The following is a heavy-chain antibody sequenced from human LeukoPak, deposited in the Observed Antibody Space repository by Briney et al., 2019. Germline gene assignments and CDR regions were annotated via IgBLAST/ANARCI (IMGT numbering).Heavy chain of an antibody. V-gene: IGHV1-69*13. D-gene: IGHD3-22*01. Sequence: ASVKVSCKASGGTFSSYAISWVRQAPGQGLEWMGGIIPIFGTANYAQKFQGRVTITADESTSTAYMELSSLRSEDTAVYYCARDGIDYYDSSGYYYYYYYMDVWGKGTTVTVSS. CDR3: ARDGIDYYDSSGYYYYYYYMDV. CDR2: IIPIFGTA. J-gene: IGHJ6*03. CDR1: GGTFSSYA.